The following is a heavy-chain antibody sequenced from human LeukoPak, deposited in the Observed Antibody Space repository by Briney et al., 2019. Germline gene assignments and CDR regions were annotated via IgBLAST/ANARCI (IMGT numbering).Heavy chain of an antibody. Sequence: SETLSLTCTVSGGSISSTSYYWGWFRQPPGKGLERIGSISYSGTTQSNPSLKSRVTISRDTSKNQFSLKLYSVNAADTAVYYCAKRAVPTSAFDTWGQGTTVTVS. CDR1: GGSISSTSYY. D-gene: IGHD4-17*01. J-gene: IGHJ3*02. CDR3: AKRAVPTSAFDT. CDR2: ISYSGTT. V-gene: IGHV4-39*01.